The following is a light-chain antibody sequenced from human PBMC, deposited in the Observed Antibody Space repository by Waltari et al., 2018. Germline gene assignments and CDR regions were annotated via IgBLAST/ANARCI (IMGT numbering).Light chain of an antibody. V-gene: IGLV3-1*01. J-gene: IGLJ1*01. Sequence: SFDLTQPPSVSVSPGQTASITCSGDKLGDKSVSWYQQKPGLSPVLVIYEDNKRPSGIPERFSGSNSGNSATLTISGTQSMDEADYYCLAWDTSTFFVFGTGTRVTVL. CDR1: KLGDKS. CDR2: EDN. CDR3: LAWDTSTFFV.